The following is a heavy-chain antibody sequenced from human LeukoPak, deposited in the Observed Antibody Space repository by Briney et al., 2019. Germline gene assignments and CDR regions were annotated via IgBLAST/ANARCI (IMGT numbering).Heavy chain of an antibody. Sequence: PSETLSLTCTVSGGSISSYYWSWIQQPPGKGLEWIGYIYYSGSTNYNPSLKSRVTISVDTSKNQFSLKLSSVTAADTAVYYCARAPPVVVVAATPTSYWYFDLWGRGTLVTVSS. J-gene: IGHJ2*01. V-gene: IGHV4-59*01. CDR2: IYYSGST. D-gene: IGHD2-15*01. CDR1: GGSISSYY. CDR3: ARAPPVVVVAATPTSYWYFDL.